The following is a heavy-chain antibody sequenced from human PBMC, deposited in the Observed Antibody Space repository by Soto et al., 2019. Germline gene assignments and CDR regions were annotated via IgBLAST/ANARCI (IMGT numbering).Heavy chain of an antibody. V-gene: IGHV1-18*01. J-gene: IGHJ6*02. CDR3: ARVRKDIVATQMHYYYVMDV. D-gene: IGHD5-12*01. CDR1: GYTFTSYG. CDR2: ISAYNGNT. Sequence: ASVKVSCKTSGYTFTSYGISWVRQAPGQWLEWMGWISAYNGNTNYAQKLQGRVTMTTDTSTSTAYMELRSLRSDDTAVYYCARVRKDIVATQMHYYYVMDVWGQGTTETVSS.